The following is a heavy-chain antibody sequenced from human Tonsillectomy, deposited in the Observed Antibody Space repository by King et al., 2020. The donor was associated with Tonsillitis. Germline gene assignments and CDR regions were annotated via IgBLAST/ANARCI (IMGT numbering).Heavy chain of an antibody. CDR1: GFTFSSYS. D-gene: IGHD3-22*01. CDR3: ARGGHNYYDSSGYQYYFDY. CDR2: ISSSSSYV. V-gene: IGHV3-21*01. Sequence: DVQLVESGGGLVKPGGSLRLSCAASGFTFSSYSMNWVRQAPGKGLEWVSSISSSSSYVYYADSMKGRFTISRDNAKNSLYLQMNSLRAEDTAVYYCARGGHNYYDSSGYQYYFDYWGQGTLVTVSS. J-gene: IGHJ4*02.